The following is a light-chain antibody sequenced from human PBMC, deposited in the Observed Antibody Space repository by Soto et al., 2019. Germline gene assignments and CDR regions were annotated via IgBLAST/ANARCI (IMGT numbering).Light chain of an antibody. V-gene: IGKV2-28*01. CDR2: MGS. CDR1: QSLLHSNGYNC. J-gene: IGKJ4*01. CDR3: MQALQPTPY. Sequence: EIVMTQSPLSLSVTPGEPAPISYRSRQSLLHSNGYNCLDWYLQKPWQSPQLLIHMGSSRAPGGPDRFSGSGSGTDFTLKISRVEADDVVVYYCMQALQPTPYFGGGTKVEIK.